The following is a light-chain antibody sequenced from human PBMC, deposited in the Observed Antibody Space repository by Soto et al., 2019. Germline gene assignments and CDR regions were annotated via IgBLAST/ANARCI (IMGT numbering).Light chain of an antibody. V-gene: IGLV2-23*02. Sequence: QSVLTQPASVSGSPGQSITISCTGTSSDVGSYNLVSWYQQHPGKAPKLMISEVSKRPSGISDRFSGSKSGSTASLTISGLQAEDEADYYCCSYAGTSTHTVFGGGTQLTA. CDR3: CSYAGTSTHTV. CDR1: SSDVGSYNL. J-gene: IGLJ7*02. CDR2: EVS.